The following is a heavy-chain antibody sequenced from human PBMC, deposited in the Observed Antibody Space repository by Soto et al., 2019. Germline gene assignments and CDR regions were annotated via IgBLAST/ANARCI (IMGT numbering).Heavy chain of an antibody. D-gene: IGHD1-26*01. J-gene: IGHJ6*02. CDR3: ATNKRYSASLDL. CDR1: GFTFSRVW. CDR2: IKSKSDGGTT. V-gene: IGHV3-15*07. Sequence: EVQLVESGGGLVKPGESHRVSCVVAGFTFSRVWMNWVCQAPGKGLEWVGRIKSKSDGGTTDYAAPVKGRFTISRDDSKDTLSLQMNGLTADDTRVYYCATNKRYSASLDLWGQGTTVTVSS.